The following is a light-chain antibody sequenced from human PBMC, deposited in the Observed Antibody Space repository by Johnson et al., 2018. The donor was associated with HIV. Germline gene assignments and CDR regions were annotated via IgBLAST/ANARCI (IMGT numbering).Light chain of an antibody. CDR2: DNN. V-gene: IGLV1-51*01. CDR1: SSNIGNNY. CDR3: GTWDSSLCGYV. J-gene: IGLJ1*01. Sequence: QSVLTQPPSVSAAPGQKVTISCSGSSSNIGNNYVSWYQQLPGTAPKLLIYDNNTRPSGIPDQFSGSKSGTSATLGITGLQTGDEADYYCGTWDSSLCGYVFGSGTKVTVL.